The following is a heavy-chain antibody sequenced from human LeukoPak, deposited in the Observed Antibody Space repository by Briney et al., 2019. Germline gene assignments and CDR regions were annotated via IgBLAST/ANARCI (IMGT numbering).Heavy chain of an antibody. V-gene: IGHV3-74*01. Sequence: GGSLRLSCAASGFTFNDYWMHWVRQAPGKGLMWVSRINDHGNNTNYADSVKGRFNISRDNAKNTLFLQMNGLRAEDTAVYYCARGVSFTGNMFLFWGQGTIVTVSS. J-gene: IGHJ3*01. CDR2: INDHGNNT. CDR1: GFTFNDYW. D-gene: IGHD4-23*01. CDR3: ARGVSFTGNMFLF.